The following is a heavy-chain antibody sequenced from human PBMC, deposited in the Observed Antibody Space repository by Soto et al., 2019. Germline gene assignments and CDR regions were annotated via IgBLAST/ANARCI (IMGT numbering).Heavy chain of an antibody. J-gene: IGHJ6*02. V-gene: IGHV1-2*02. Sequence: GSVKVSFKASGYTFTSYDINWLRQAGRQGREGMGWINPNSGCTNYAQKFQGRVTMTRDTSISTAYTELSRMRSDDTAVYYCGRGGSWKGGYYYGMDIWGQGTTVTVSS. D-gene: IGHD6-13*01. CDR1: GYTFTSYD. CDR3: GRGGSWKGGYYYGMDI. CDR2: INPNSGCT.